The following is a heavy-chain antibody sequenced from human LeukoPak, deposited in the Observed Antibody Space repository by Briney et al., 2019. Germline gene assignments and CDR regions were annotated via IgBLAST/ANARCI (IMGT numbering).Heavy chain of an antibody. CDR3: ARDPSGSFFNWFDP. V-gene: IGHV4-39*07. CDR2: IYYTGNT. CDR1: GDSITGYY. Sequence: PSGTLSLTCSVSGDSITGYYWGWIRQPPGKGLEWIGNIYYTGNTYYNSSLKSRVTISLDTSKNQFSLKLSSVTAADTAVYYCARDPSGSFFNWFDPWGQGTLVTVSS. D-gene: IGHD1-26*01. J-gene: IGHJ5*02.